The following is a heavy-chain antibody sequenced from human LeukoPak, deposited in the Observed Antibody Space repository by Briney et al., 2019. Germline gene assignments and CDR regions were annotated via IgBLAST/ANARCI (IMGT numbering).Heavy chain of an antibody. V-gene: IGHV3-30*04. Sequence: GGSLRLSCAASGFTFSSYAMHWVRQAPGKGLEWVAVISYDGSNKYYADSVKGRFTISRDNSKNTLYLQMNSLRAEDTAVYYCARELRFLEWLSSYYYYGMDVWGQGTTVTVSS. J-gene: IGHJ6*02. CDR3: ARELRFLEWLSSYYYYGMDV. CDR2: ISYDGSNK. D-gene: IGHD3-3*01. CDR1: GFTFSSYA.